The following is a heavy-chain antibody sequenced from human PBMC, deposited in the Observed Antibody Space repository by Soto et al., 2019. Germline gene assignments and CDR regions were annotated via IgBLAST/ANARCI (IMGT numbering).Heavy chain of an antibody. V-gene: IGHV2-5*02. CDR2: IYWDDDK. Sequence: QITLKESGPTLLKPTQTLTLTCTFSGFSLTTSGVGVGWIRQPPGKALEWLALIYWDDDKRYSPSLHSRLTITKDTSKNQVVLTMTNMGPVDTATYYCAPTFPRHTAGSSGGNFPPAFDPWGQGTLVTVSS. CDR1: GFSLTTSGVG. J-gene: IGHJ5*02. CDR3: APTFPRHTAGSSGGNFPPAFDP. D-gene: IGHD2-15*01.